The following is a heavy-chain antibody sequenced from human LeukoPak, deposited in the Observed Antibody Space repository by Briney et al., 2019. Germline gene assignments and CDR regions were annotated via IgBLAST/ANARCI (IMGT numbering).Heavy chain of an antibody. J-gene: IGHJ4*02. Sequence: GGSLRLSCAASGFTFSSYGMHWVRQAPGKGLEWVAVIWYDGSNKYYADSVKGRFTISRDNSKNTLYLQMNSLRAEDTAVYYCAKDSFTSSTSITGIDYWGQGTLVTVSS. D-gene: IGHD2-2*01. CDR3: AKDSFTSSTSITGIDY. CDR2: IWYDGSNK. CDR1: GFTFSSYG. V-gene: IGHV3-33*06.